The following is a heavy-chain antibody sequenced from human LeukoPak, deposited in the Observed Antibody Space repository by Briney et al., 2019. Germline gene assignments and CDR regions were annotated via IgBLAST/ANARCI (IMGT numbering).Heavy chain of an antibody. D-gene: IGHD2-2*01. CDR2: IYTSGST. V-gene: IGHV4-61*02. Sequence: SETLSLTCTVSGGSISSGGYYWSWIRQHPGKGLEWIGRIYTSGSTNYNPSLKSRVTMSVDTSKNQFSLKLSSVTAADTAVYYCARAGYQLLYGMDVWGQGTTVTVSS. CDR1: GGSISSGGYY. CDR3: ARAGYQLLYGMDV. J-gene: IGHJ6*02.